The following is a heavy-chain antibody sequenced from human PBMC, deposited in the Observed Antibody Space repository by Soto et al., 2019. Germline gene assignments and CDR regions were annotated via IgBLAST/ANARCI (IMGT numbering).Heavy chain of an antibody. CDR2: INPKTAAT. Sequence: GASVKVSCKASGYTFSDYFIQWLRQAPGQGLEWVAWINPKTAATNYAKKFQDRVTVTSDTSFSTAYLELTRLRPDDTALYYRARIKWGLDFYSGMDVWGQGTAVTVSS. D-gene: IGHD4-4*01. CDR1: GYTFSDYF. J-gene: IGHJ6*02. V-gene: IGHV1-2*02. CDR3: ARIKWGLDFYSGMDV.